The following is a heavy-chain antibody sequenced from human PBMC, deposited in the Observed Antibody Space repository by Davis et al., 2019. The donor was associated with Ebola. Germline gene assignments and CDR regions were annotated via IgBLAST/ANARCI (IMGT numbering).Heavy chain of an antibody. Sequence: PGGSLRLSCAASGFTFSSYSMNWVRQAPGKGLEWVSYISSSSSTIYYADSVKGRFTISRDNAKNSLYLQMNSLRDEDTAVYYCARDQRSRITIFGVARRWFDPWGQGTLVTVSS. CDR2: ISSSSSTI. V-gene: IGHV3-48*02. D-gene: IGHD3-3*01. CDR3: ARDQRSRITIFGVARRWFDP. J-gene: IGHJ5*02. CDR1: GFTFSSYS.